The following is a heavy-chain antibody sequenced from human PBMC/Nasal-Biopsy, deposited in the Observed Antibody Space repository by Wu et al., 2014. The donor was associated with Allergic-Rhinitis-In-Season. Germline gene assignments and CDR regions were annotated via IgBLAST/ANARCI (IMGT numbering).Heavy chain of an antibody. V-gene: IGHV3-21*01. CDR2: ISSSSSYI. CDR1: GFTFSSYS. J-gene: IGHJ4*02. CDR3: AGVLRFLEWFPDY. D-gene: IGHD3-3*01. Sequence: LRLSCAASGFTFSSYSMNWVRQAPGKGLEWVSSISSSSSYIYYADSVKGRFTISRDNAKNSLYLQMNSLRAEDTAVYYCAGVLRFLEWFPDYWGQGTLVTVSS.